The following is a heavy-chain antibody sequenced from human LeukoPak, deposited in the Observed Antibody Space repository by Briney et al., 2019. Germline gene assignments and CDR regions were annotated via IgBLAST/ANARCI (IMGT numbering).Heavy chain of an antibody. V-gene: IGHV3-21*01. CDR1: GFNFNTYT. CDR2: ITSRSDYI. Sequence: GGSLRLSCAASGFNFNTYTMNWVRQGPGMGLEWVASITSRSDYIYYGGSVKGRFTISRDNARDSLYLEMNSLRPDDTAIYYCAREGRNYGLTSSYHFDLWGPGILVTVSS. CDR3: AREGRNYGLTSSYHFDL. D-gene: IGHD4-17*01. J-gene: IGHJ4*02.